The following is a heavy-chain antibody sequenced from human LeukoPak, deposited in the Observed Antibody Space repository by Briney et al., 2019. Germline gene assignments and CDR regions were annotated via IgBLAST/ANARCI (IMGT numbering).Heavy chain of an antibody. V-gene: IGHV5-51*01. J-gene: IGHJ4*02. Sequence: TRGESLKISCKGSGYSFTTYWIGWVRQVPGKGLEWMGIIYPGDSDTRYSPSFRGQVTISADKSISTAYLQWSSLKASDTAMYYCARLLGVTATGGPFDYWGQGTLVTVSS. CDR1: GYSFTTYW. D-gene: IGHD2-21*02. CDR3: ARLLGVTATGGPFDY. CDR2: IYPGDSDT.